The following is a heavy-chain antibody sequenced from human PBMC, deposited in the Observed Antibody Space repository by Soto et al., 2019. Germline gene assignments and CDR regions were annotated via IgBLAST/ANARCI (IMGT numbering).Heavy chain of an antibody. CDR1: GGTFSSYA. CDR3: AIYMTTVTNWYFDL. CDR2: IIPIFGTA. J-gene: IGHJ2*01. V-gene: IGHV1-69*01. Sequence: QVQLVQSGAEVKKPGSSVKVSCEASGGTFSSYAISWVRQAPGQGLEWMGGIIPIFGTANYAQTFQGRVTITADESTSTAYMELSSLSSEDTAVYYCAIYMTTVTNWYFDLWGRGTLVTVSS. D-gene: IGHD4-17*01.